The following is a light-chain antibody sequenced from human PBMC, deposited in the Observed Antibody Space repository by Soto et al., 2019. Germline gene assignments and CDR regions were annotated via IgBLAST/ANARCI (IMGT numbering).Light chain of an antibody. Sequence: IALTPSLGTRSLSPGERATLFCTTSASFTTSKIACYQQRPRQDPRLLLYGASTRATGIPATFSSSGSGTEFTLTISSLQSEDFVVYYCQQSNNWPWTFGQGTKVDIK. J-gene: IGKJ1*01. CDR2: GAS. CDR1: ASFTTSK. V-gene: IGKV3-15*01. CDR3: QQSNNWPWT.